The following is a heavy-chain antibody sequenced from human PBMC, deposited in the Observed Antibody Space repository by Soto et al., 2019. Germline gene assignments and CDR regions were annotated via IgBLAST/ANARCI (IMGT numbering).Heavy chain of an antibody. CDR1: GFTFDDYA. CDR3: AKDKDGRYCSSTCCYDAFDI. J-gene: IGHJ3*02. V-gene: IGHV3-9*01. D-gene: IGHD2-2*01. CDR2: ISWNSGSI. Sequence: EVQLVESGGGLVQPGRSLRLSCAASGFTFDDYAMHWVRQAPGKGLEWVSGISWNSGSIGYADSVKGRFTISRDNAKNSLYLQMNSLRAEDTALYYCAKDKDGRYCSSTCCYDAFDIWGQGTMVTVSS.